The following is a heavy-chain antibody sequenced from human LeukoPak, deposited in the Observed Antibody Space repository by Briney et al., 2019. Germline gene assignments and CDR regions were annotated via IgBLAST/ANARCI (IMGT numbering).Heavy chain of an antibody. Sequence: GGSLRLSCVASGFTFSSYGMSWVRQAPGKGLEWVSAISGSGGYTYYADSVKGRFTISRDNSKNTLYLQMNSLRAEDTAVYYCAKEGLWFGESQHWGQGTLVTVSS. J-gene: IGHJ4*02. D-gene: IGHD3-10*01. CDR3: AKEGLWFGESQH. CDR2: ISGSGGYT. V-gene: IGHV3-23*01. CDR1: GFTFSSYG.